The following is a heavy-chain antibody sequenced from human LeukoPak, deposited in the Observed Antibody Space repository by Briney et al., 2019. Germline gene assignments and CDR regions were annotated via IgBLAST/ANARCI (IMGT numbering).Heavy chain of an antibody. D-gene: IGHD6-19*01. J-gene: IGHJ3*02. CDR1: GGSFSGYY. CDR3: ARLYSSGWYGAFDI. Sequence: SETLSLTCAVYGGSFSGYYWSWIRQPPGKGLEWIGEINHSGSTNYNPSLKSRVTISVDTSKNQFSLKLSSVTAADTAVYYCARLYSSGWYGAFDIWGQETMVTVSS. CDR2: INHSGST. V-gene: IGHV4-34*01.